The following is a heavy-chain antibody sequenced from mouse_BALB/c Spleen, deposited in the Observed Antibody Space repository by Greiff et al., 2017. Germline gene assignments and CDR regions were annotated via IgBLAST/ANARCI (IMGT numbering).Heavy chain of an antibody. CDR2: IYPGNGDT. Sequence: QVQLKQPGAELVKPGASVKMSCKASGYTFTSYNMHWVKQTPGQGLEWIGAIYPGNGDTSYNQKFKGKATLTADKSSSTAYMQLSSLTSEDSAVYYCAINYHYDLFAYWGQGTLVTVSA. V-gene: IGHV1-12*01. CDR1: GYTFTSYN. D-gene: IGHD2-4*01. J-gene: IGHJ3*01. CDR3: AINYHYDLFAY.